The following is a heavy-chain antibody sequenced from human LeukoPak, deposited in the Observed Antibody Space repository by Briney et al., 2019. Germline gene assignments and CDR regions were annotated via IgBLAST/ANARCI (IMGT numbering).Heavy chain of an antibody. D-gene: IGHD3-22*01. CDR2: ISWNSGSI. J-gene: IGHJ4*02. Sequence: GGSLRLSCAASGFTFDDYAMHWVRQAPGKGLEWVSGISWNSGSIGYADSVKGRFTISRDNAKNSLYLQMNSLRAEDTALYYCAKDGRAFDSSGFDYWGQGTLVTVSS. CDR3: AKDGRAFDSSGFDY. CDR1: GFTFDDYA. V-gene: IGHV3-9*01.